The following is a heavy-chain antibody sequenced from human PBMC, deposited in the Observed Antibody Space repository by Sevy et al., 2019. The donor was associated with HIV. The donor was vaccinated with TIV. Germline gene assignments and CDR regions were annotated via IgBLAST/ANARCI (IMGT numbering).Heavy chain of an antibody. CDR3: ATAQEYYEDNSGYLDY. V-gene: IGHV1-24*01. CDR1: GKNLNDLP. D-gene: IGHD3-16*01. J-gene: IGHJ4*02. Sequence: ASVKVSCKVSGKNLNDLPMHWVRQAPGKGLEWMGRFDPEDGERIYAQKFKGRVTMTEDKSRDTAYMELNSLRSEDTAMYYCATAQEYYEDNSGYLDYWGQGILVTVSS. CDR2: FDPEDGER.